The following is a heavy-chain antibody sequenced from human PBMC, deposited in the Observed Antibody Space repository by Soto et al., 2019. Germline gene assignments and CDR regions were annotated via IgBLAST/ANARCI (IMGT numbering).Heavy chain of an antibody. CDR3: ARGQPLAHYYYYYGMDV. CDR1: GFTFSSYG. D-gene: IGHD6-13*01. CDR2: IWYDGSNK. J-gene: IGHJ6*02. V-gene: IGHV3-33*01. Sequence: QVQLVESGGGVVQPGRSLRLSCAASGFTFSSYGMHWVRQAPGKGLERVAVIWYDGSNKYYADSVKGRFTISRDNSKNTLYLKRNSLRAEDTAVYYWARGQPLAHYYYYYGMDVWVQGTTVTVSS.